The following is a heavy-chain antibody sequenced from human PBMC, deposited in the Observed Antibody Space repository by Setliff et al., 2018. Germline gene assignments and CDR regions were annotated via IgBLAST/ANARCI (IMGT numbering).Heavy chain of an antibody. CDR3: ARGVSGVSWTPRY. D-gene: IGHD2-15*01. V-gene: IGHV4-34*01. CDR1: GGSFSGYD. Sequence: SETLSLTCAVYGGSFSGYDWSWIRQPPGEGLEWIGQIHHSGSTNYNPSLKSRVTLSVDTSKNQFSLKLSSLTAADTAVYYCARGVSGVSWTPRYWGRGTLVTVSS. CDR2: IHHSGST. J-gene: IGHJ4*02.